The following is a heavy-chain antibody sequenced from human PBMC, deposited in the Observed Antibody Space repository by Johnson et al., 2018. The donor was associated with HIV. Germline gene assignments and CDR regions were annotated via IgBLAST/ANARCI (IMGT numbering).Heavy chain of an antibody. J-gene: IGHJ3*02. V-gene: IGHV3-48*01. Sequence: MLLVESGGGVVQPGRSLRLSCAVSGFTFSSYGMHWVRQAPGKGLEWVSYISTSGDTTYYADYMKGRFTISRDNAKKSLYMQMNSLRAEDTGLYYCARESIFGVVIYAFDIWGQGTMVTVSS. CDR3: ARESIFGVVIYAFDI. CDR1: GFTFSSYG. CDR2: ISTSGDTT. D-gene: IGHD3-3*01.